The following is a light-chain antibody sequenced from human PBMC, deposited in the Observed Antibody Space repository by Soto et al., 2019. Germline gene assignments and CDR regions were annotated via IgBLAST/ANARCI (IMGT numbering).Light chain of an antibody. J-gene: IGKJ1*01. CDR3: QQYGRLST. Sequence: IQMAQSPSTLSASVGDRVTINCRASESISESVAWYQQKPGKAPKLLMYQASTLETGVPSRFSGSGSGTTFTLTISSLQPDDFATYFCQQYGRLSTFGQGTKVEVK. V-gene: IGKV1-5*03. CDR1: ESISES. CDR2: QAS.